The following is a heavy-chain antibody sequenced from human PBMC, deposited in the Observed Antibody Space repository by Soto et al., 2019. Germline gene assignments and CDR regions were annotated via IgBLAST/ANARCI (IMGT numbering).Heavy chain of an antibody. D-gene: IGHD2-15*01. CDR2: ISSSSSYI. V-gene: IGHV3-21*01. Sequence: GGSLSLSGAASGFTFRSYSMNWVRQAPGKGLEWGSSISSSSSYIYYADSVKGRFTISRDNAKNSLYLQMNSLRAEDTAVYYCARDGCGGSCYSAEFSYSGYYGMDVWGQGTTVTVSS. CDR3: ARDGCGGSCYSAEFSYSGYYGMDV. J-gene: IGHJ6*02. CDR1: GFTFRSYS.